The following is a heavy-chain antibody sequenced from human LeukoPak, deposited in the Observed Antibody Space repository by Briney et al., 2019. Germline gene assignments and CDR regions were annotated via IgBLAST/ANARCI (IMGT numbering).Heavy chain of an antibody. J-gene: IGHJ4*02. V-gene: IGHV3-23*01. D-gene: IGHD2-2*02. CDR2: ISGSGGST. Sequence: QSGGSLRLSCAASGFTFSSYAMSWVRQAPGKGLEWVSAISGSGGSTYYADSVKGRFTISRDNSKNTLYLQMNSLRAEDTAVYYCAKRGYIVVVPAAIGYFDYWGQGTLVTVSS. CDR1: GFTFSSYA. CDR3: AKRGYIVVVPAAIGYFDY.